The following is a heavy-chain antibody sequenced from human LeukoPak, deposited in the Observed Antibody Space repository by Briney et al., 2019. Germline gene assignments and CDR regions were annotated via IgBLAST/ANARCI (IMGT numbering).Heavy chain of an antibody. CDR2: ISSSSSTI. D-gene: IGHD2-15*01. J-gene: IGHJ4*02. V-gene: IGHV3-48*04. CDR1: GFTFSSYS. Sequence: GGSLRLSCAASGFTFSSYSMNWVRQAPGKGLEGVSYISSSSSTIYYADSVKGRFTISRDNARNTLYLQMNSLRAEDTAVYYCARGGPIYCSGDSCYPGDYWGQGTLVTVSS. CDR3: ARGGPIYCSGDSCYPGDY.